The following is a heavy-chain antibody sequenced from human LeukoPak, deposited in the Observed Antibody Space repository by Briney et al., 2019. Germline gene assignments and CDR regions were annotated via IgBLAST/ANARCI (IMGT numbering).Heavy chain of an antibody. CDR3: AKDSFPGYCSGGGCYPPDY. Sequence: GGSLRLSCAASGFTFSSYAMSWVRQAPGQGLEWVSAISGSGGSTYYADSVKGRFTISRDNSKNTLYLQMNSLRAEDTAVYYCAKDSFPGYCSGGGCYPPDYWGQGTLVTVSS. V-gene: IGHV3-23*01. J-gene: IGHJ4*02. CDR1: GFTFSSYA. D-gene: IGHD2-15*01. CDR2: ISGSGGST.